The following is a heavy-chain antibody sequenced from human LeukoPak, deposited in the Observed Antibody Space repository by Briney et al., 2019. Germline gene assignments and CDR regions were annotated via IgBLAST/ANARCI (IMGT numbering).Heavy chain of an antibody. D-gene: IGHD2-15*01. V-gene: IGHV4-39*07. J-gene: IGHJ6*02. CDR3: ARDRFYCSGGSCHYYYYYGMDV. CDR2: IYYSGST. CDR1: GGSISSSSYY. Sequence: SETLSLTCTVSGGSISSSSYYWGWIRQPPGKGLEWIGSIYYSGSTYYNPSLKSRVTISVDTSKNQFSLKLSSVTAADTAVYYCARDRFYCSGGSCHYYYYYGMDVWGQGTTVTVSS.